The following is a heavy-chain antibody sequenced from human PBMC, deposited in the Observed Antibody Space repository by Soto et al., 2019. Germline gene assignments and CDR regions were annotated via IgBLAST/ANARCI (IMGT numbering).Heavy chain of an antibody. D-gene: IGHD3-22*01. J-gene: IGHJ4*02. CDR2: INPGNGNT. V-gene: IGHV1-3*01. CDR1: GYTFTSYG. Sequence: ASVKVSFKASGYTFTSYGINWVRQAPGRGLEWMGWINPGNGNTKYSQQFQGRVIIDRDTSASTAYMELSSLRSEDTAVYYCARGGYFDSTNYLAYWGLGTLVTVPS. CDR3: ARGGYFDSTNYLAY.